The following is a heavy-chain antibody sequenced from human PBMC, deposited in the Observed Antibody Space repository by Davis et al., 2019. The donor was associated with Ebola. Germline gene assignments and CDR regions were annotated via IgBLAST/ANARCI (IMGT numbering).Heavy chain of an antibody. CDR3: ARGGHGDYYYYGMDV. CDR1: GGTFSSYA. V-gene: IGHV1-69*13. J-gene: IGHJ6*02. D-gene: IGHD4-17*01. Sequence: AASVKVSCKASGGTFSSYAISWVRQAPGQGLEWMGGIIPIFGTTNYAQKFQGRVTITADESTSTAYMELSSLRSEDTAVYYCARGGHGDYYYYGMDVWGQGTTVTVSS. CDR2: IIPIFGTT.